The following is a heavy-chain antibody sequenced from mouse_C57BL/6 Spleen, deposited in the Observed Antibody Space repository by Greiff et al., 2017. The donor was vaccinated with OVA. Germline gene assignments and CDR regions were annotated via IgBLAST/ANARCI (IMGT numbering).Heavy chain of an antibody. CDR2: INPNNGGT. J-gene: IGHJ2*01. D-gene: IGHD1-1*01. Sequence: EVQLQQSGPELVKPGASVKISCKASGYTFTDYYMNWVKQSHGKSLEWIGDINPNNGGTSYNQKFKGKATLTVDKSSSTAYMELRSLTSEDSAVYYCEREFYYYFDYWGQGTTLTV. CDR1: GYTFTDYY. V-gene: IGHV1-26*01. CDR3: EREFYYYFDY.